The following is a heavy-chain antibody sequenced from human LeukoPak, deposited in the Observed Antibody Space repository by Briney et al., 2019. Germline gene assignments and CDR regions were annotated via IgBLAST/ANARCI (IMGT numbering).Heavy chain of an antibody. CDR3: AKNYDSNAYHTDDAFDI. Sequence: PGGSLRLSCAASGFSLSTYAMNWVRQAPGKGLEWVSVISVSGASTYYADSVKGRFTISRDHSKNTLYLQMNSLRAEDTAVYYCAKNYDSNAYHTDDAFDIWGQGTMVTVSS. CDR1: GFSLSTYA. J-gene: IGHJ3*02. V-gene: IGHV3-23*01. CDR2: ISVSGAST. D-gene: IGHD3-22*01.